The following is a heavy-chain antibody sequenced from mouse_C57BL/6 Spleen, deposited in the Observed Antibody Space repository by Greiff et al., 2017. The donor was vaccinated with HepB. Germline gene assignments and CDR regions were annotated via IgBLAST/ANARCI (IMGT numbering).Heavy chain of an antibody. CDR2: INPGSGGT. D-gene: IGHD2-2*01. Sequence: VQLQQSGAELVRPGTSVKVSCKASGYAFTNYLIEWVKQRPGQGLEWIGVINPGSGGTNYNEKFKGKATLTADKSSSTAYMQLSSLTSEDSAVYFCAIYYGYDVGFAYWGQGTLVTVSA. V-gene: IGHV1-54*01. CDR3: AIYYGYDVGFAY. CDR1: GYAFTNYL. J-gene: IGHJ3*01.